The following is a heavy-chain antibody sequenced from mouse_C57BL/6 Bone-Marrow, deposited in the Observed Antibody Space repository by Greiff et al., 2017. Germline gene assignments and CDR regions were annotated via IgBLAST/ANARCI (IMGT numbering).Heavy chain of an antibody. D-gene: IGHD1-1*01. J-gene: IGHJ2*01. V-gene: IGHV1-15*01. Sequence: QVQLKQSGAELVRPGASVTLSCKASGYTFTDYEMHWVKQTPVHGLEWIGAIDPETGGTAYNQKFKGKAILTADKSSSTAYMELRSLTSEDSAVYYCTRYRHYYGSSYPYYFDYWGQGTTLTVSS. CDR3: TRYRHYYGSSYPYYFDY. CDR1: GYTFTDYE. CDR2: IDPETGGT.